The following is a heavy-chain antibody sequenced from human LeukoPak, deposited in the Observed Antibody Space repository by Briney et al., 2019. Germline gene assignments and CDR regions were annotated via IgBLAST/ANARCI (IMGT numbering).Heavy chain of an antibody. CDR2: INPNSGGT. CDR3: PRDRLAAAGSGG. D-gene: IGHD6-13*01. J-gene: IGHJ4*02. Sequence: GASVKVSFTASGYTFTGYYIHWVRQAPGQGLEWMGRINPNSGGTNYAQKFQGTVTMTRDTSINTAYMELSRLTSDDTAVYYCPRDRLAAAGSGGWGQGTLVTVSS. V-gene: IGHV1-2*06. CDR1: GYTFTGYY.